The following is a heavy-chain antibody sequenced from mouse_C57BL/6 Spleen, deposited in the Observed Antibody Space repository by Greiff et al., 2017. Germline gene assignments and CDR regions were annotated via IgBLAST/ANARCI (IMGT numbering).Heavy chain of an antibody. Sequence: QVQLQQPGAELVMPGASVKLSCKASGYTFTSYWMHWVKQRPGQGLEWIGEIDPSDSYTNYNQKSKGKSTLTVDKSSSTAYMQLSSLTSEDSAVYYCARFPLITTVVATDWYFDVWGTGTTVTVSS. CDR2: IDPSDSYT. CDR1: GYTFTSYW. CDR3: ARFPLITTVVATDWYFDV. J-gene: IGHJ1*03. V-gene: IGHV1-69*01. D-gene: IGHD1-1*01.